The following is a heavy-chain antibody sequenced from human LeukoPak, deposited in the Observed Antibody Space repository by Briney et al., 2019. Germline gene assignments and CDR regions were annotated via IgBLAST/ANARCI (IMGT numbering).Heavy chain of an antibody. CDR1: GFTFSSYE. Sequence: GGSLRLSCAASGFTFSSYEMNWVRQAPGKGLEWVSYISSSGSTIYYADSVKGRFTISRDNAKNSLYLQMNSLRAEDTAVYYCAREPTGYAFDIWGQGTMVTVSS. V-gene: IGHV3-48*03. D-gene: IGHD1-1*01. CDR3: AREPTGYAFDI. J-gene: IGHJ3*02. CDR2: ISSSGSTI.